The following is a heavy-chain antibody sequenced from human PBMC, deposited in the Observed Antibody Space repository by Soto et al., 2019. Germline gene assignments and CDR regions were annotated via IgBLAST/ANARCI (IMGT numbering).Heavy chain of an antibody. CDR1: GGSISSGGYY. CDR3: ARDPGRYYYMDV. J-gene: IGHJ6*03. V-gene: IGHV4-31*03. CDR2: IYYRGST. Sequence: QVQLQESGPGLVKPSQTLSLTCTVSGGSISSGGYYWSWIRQHPGKGLEWIGYIYYRGSTYYNPSLKSRVTISVDTSKNQFSLKLSSVTAADTAVYHCARDPGRYYYMDVWGKGTTVTVSS.